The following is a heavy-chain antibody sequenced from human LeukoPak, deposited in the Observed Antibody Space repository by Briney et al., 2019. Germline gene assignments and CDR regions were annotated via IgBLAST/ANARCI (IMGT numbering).Heavy chain of an antibody. V-gene: IGHV3-11*01. D-gene: IGHD2-2*01. CDR3: ARDHYDCSSTSCRPLGVDP. CDR2: ISSSGSTI. J-gene: IGHJ5*02. CDR1: GFTFSDYY. Sequence: PGGSLRLSCAASGFTFSDYYMSWIRQAPGKGLEWVSYISSSGSTIYYADSVKGRFTISRDNAKNSLYLQMNSLRAEDTAVYYCARDHYDCSSTSCRPLGVDPWGQGTLVTVSS.